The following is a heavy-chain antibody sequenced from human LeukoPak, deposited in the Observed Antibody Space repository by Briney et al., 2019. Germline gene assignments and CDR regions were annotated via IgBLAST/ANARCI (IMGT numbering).Heavy chain of an antibody. J-gene: IGHJ4*02. CDR1: GFTISSYW. V-gene: IGHV3-7*01. Sequence: GGSLRLSCAASGFTISSYWMSWVRQAPGKGLEWVANIKQDGSEKYYVDSVKGRFTISRDNAKNSLYLQMNSLRAEDTAVYYCARTLPLRLWLGGYFDYWGQGTLVTVSS. CDR2: IKQDGSEK. D-gene: IGHD5-18*01. CDR3: ARTLPLRLWLGGYFDY.